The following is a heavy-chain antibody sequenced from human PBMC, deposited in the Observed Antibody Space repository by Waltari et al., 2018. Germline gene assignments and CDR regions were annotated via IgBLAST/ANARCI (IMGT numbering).Heavy chain of an antibody. J-gene: IGHJ6*02. CDR1: GFPVSSHF. V-gene: IGHV3-66*02. D-gene: IGHD3-16*01. Sequence: VHLMESGGGLVQPGGSLRLSGAASGFPVSSHFMSWVRQAPGKGLEWVSVIYSGGSRYFADSVKGRFTISRDNSKNMLYLQMDSLRAEDTAVYYCAREKGPYHYYAMDVWGQGTTVTVSS. CDR3: AREKGPYHYYAMDV. CDR2: IYSGGSR.